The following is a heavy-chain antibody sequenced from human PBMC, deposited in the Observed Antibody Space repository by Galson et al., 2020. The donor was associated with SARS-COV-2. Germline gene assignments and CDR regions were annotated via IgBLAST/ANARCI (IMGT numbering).Heavy chain of an antibody. CDR1: GFSLTTSGLS. CDR2: LYWDDAK. CDR3: AHRSRRVPVFDAFDI. V-gene: IGHV2-5*02. J-gene: IGHJ3*02. Sequence: SGPTLVKPTQTLTLTCTLSGFSLTTSGLSVGWVRQPPGKALEWLEILYWDDAKRSSPSLQSRLTITKETSKNQVVLTMTNMDPVDTGTYYCAHRSRRVPVFDAFDIWGQGTMVTVSS.